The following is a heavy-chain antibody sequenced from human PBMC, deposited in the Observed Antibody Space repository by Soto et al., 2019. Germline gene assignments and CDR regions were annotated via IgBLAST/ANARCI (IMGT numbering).Heavy chain of an antibody. CDR3: ARRYGHAFDN. D-gene: IGHD4-17*01. V-gene: IGHV4-59*08. J-gene: IGHJ3*02. CDR2: IYYSGST. CDR1: GGSISSYY. Sequence: QVQLQESGPGLVKPSETLSLTCTVSGGSISSYYWSWIRQPPGKGLEWIGYIYYSGSTNYNPSLKSRVTISVDTSKNQFSLKLSSVTAADTAVYYCARRYGHAFDNWGQGTMVTVSS.